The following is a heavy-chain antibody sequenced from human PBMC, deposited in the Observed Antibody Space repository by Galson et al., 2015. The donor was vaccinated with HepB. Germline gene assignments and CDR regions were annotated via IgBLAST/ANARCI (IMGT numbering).Heavy chain of an antibody. J-gene: IGHJ6*03. Sequence: CAISGDSVSSNSAAWNWIRQSPSRGLEWLGRTYYRSKWYNDYAVSVKSRITINPDTSKNQSSLQLNSVTPEDTAVYYCARDRIAVAHYYYYMDVWGKGTTVTVSS. CDR3: ARDRIAVAHYYYYMDV. D-gene: IGHD6-19*01. CDR2: TYYRSKWYN. V-gene: IGHV6-1*01. CDR1: GDSVSSNSAA.